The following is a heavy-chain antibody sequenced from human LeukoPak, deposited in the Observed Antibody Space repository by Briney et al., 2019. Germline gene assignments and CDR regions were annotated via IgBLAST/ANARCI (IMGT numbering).Heavy chain of an antibody. CDR2: IKQDGSEK. J-gene: IGHJ4*02. CDR3: ARGSSSGWSNY. CDR1: GFTFSSDW. D-gene: IGHD6-19*01. V-gene: IGHV3-7*01. Sequence: RGSLRLSCAASGFTFSSDWMSWVRQAPGKGLEWVANIKQDGSEKYYVDSVKGRFTISRDNAKHSPYLQMNSLSAEATAVYYCARGSSSGWSNYWGPGTLVTVSS.